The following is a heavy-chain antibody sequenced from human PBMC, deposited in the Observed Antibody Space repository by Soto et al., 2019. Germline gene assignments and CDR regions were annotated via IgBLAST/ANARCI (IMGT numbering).Heavy chain of an antibody. CDR1: GFTFTSYA. D-gene: IGHD2-15*01. V-gene: IGHV3-33*01. CDR2: IWYDGITK. J-gene: IGHJ1*01. CDR3: SRAKTTYDCRGETCYSGIHT. Sequence: QMQLVESGGGVVQPGTSLRLSCVGSGFTFTSYAIHWVRQTPGKGLEWLAVIWYDGITKFHTASVKGRFAISRDNSNNTAYLQMDSLRVEDTAIYHCSRAKTTYDCRGETCYSGIHTWGQGTLVPVSS.